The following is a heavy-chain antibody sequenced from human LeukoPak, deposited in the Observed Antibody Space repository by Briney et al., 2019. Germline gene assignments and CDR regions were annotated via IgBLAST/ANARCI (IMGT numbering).Heavy chain of an antibody. CDR1: GFTFSNAW. J-gene: IGHJ4*02. V-gene: IGHV3-15*07. CDR2: IKSKTDGGTT. Sequence: PGGSLRLSCAASGFTFSNAWMNWVRQAPGKGLEWVGHIKSKTDGGTTDYAAPVKGRFTISRDDSKNTLYLQMNSLKTEDTAVYYCTTVNYWGQGTLVTVSS. CDR3: TTVNY.